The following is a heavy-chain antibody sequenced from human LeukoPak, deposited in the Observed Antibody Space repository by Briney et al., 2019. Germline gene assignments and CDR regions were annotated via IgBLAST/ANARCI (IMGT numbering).Heavy chain of an antibody. V-gene: IGHV1-18*01. Sequence: ASVKVSCKASGYTFTSYGISWVRQAPGQGLEWMGWISAYNGNTNYAQKLQGRVTMTTDTSTSTAYMELRSLRSDDTAVYYCARDAPEYYDFWSDLFGAFDIWGQGTMVTVSS. CDR2: ISAYNGNT. D-gene: IGHD3-3*01. CDR3: ARDAPEYYDFWSDLFGAFDI. CDR1: GYTFTSYG. J-gene: IGHJ3*02.